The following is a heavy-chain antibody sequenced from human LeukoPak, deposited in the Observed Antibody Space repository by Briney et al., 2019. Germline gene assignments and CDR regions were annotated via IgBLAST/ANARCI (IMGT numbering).Heavy chain of an antibody. CDR3: SRMNKAATLDY. CDR1: GGSISNYY. J-gene: IGHJ4*01. V-gene: IGHV4-59*01. Sequence: SETLSLTCTVSGGSISNYYWSWIRQPPGKGLEWIGYIYYSGSTNYNPSLKSRVTISVDTSKNQFSLKLSSVTAADTAVYYCSRMNKAATLDYLGQGTLVTGSS. CDR2: IYYSGST. D-gene: IGHD6-13*01.